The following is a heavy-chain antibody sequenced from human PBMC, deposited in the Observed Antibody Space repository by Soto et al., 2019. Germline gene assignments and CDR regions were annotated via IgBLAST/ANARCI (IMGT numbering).Heavy chain of an antibody. V-gene: IGHV3-74*01. CDR1: GFTFTNYW. J-gene: IGHJ4*02. CDR3: ARAFSTSRPYYFDY. CDR2: INSDGSVT. D-gene: IGHD2-2*01. Sequence: EVQLVESGGGLVQPGGSLRLSCAVSGFTFTNYWMHWVRQAPGQGLVWVSRINSDGSVTNYADSVKGRFTTSRDNAKNTLYLQVNSLRAEDTAVYYCARAFSTSRPYYFDYWGPGTLVTVSS.